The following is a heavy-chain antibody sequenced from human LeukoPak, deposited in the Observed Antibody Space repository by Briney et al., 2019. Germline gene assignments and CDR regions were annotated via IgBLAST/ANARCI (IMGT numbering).Heavy chain of an antibody. CDR1: GYTFTSYA. Sequence: GASVKVSCKASGYTFTSYAMHWVRQAPGQGLEWMGWINTNTGNLTYAQGFTGRFVFSLDTSVSTAYLQISSLKAEDTAVYYCARDSSGWYPWGMDVWGQGTTVTVSS. CDR2: INTNTGNL. J-gene: IGHJ6*02. V-gene: IGHV7-4-1*02. D-gene: IGHD6-19*01. CDR3: ARDSSGWYPWGMDV.